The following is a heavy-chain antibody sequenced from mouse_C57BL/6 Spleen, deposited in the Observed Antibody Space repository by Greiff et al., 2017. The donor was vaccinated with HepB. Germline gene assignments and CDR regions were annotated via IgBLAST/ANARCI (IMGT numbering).Heavy chain of an antibody. V-gene: IGHV1-53*01. J-gene: IGHJ4*01. CDR3: ARSTMVDYYAMDY. CDR1: GYTFTSYW. Sequence: VQLQQPGTELVKPGASVKLSCKASGYTFTSYWMPWVKQRPGQGLEWIGNINPSNGGTNYNEKFKSKATLTVDKSSSTAYMQLSSLTSEDSAVYYCARSTMVDYYAMDYWGQGTSVTVSS. CDR2: INPSNGGT. D-gene: IGHD2-2*01.